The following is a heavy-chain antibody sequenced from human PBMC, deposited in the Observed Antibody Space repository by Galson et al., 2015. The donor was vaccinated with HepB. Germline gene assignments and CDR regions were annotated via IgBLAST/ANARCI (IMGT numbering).Heavy chain of an antibody. CDR2: ISYDGSNK. V-gene: IGHV3-30*18. CDR3: AKDMDYYGSGSYSH. D-gene: IGHD3-10*01. CDR1: GFTFSSYG. J-gene: IGHJ4*02. Sequence: SLRLSCAASGFTFSSYGMHWVRQAPGKGLEWVAVISYDGSNKYYADSVKGRFTISRDNSKNTLYLQMNSLRAEDTAVYYCAKDMDYYGSGSYSHWGQGTLVTVSS.